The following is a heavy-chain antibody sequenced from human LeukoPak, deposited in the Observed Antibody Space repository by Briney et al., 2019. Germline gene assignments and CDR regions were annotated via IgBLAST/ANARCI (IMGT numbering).Heavy chain of an antibody. J-gene: IGHJ3*02. CDR1: GCSISSFN. V-gene: IGHV4-59*01. CDR3: ARGGLNYYDSSGYYYVGAFDI. Sequence: SETLSLTCTVSGCSISSFNWSWKRPRQGKGLEWIGNIYYSGSTYYNHSLRSRVTTSVDTSKNQFSLKLSSVTAADTAVYYCARGGLNYYDSSGYYYVGAFDIWGQGTMVTVSS. CDR2: IYYSGST. D-gene: IGHD3-22*01.